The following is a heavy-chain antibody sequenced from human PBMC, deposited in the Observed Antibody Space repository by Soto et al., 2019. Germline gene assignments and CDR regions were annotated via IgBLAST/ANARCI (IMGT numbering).Heavy chain of an antibody. CDR1: GFTLSSYG. Sequence: GGSLRLSCAAAGFTLSSYGMHWVRQAPGKGLEWVAVISDDGSKEYYADSVKGRFSISRDNPKNTLFLQMNSLRVEDTAVYYCAKVGDVYNSFFDYWGQGTLVIVSS. D-gene: IGHD1-26*01. J-gene: IGHJ4*02. CDR3: AKVGDVYNSFFDY. CDR2: ISDDGSKE. V-gene: IGHV3-30*18.